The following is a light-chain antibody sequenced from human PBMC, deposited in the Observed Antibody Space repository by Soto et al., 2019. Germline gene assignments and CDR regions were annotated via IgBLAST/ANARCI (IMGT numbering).Light chain of an antibody. CDR1: HNICSW. J-gene: IGKJ1*01. V-gene: IGKV1-5*01. Sequence: DIQMTPSPSPLSASVWARVPITCRSSHNICSWFSYLQQKPVKAPNLLIYDFSNLESGVPSRCSGRGSGTEFTLTISSLQADDYATFYCQQYHTDWTFGQGTKVDIK. CDR3: QQYHTDWT. CDR2: DFS.